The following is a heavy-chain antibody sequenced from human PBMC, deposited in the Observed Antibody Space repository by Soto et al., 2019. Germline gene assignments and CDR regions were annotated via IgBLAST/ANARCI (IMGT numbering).Heavy chain of an antibody. CDR3: AKTGRMVYAIDYYYGMDV. D-gene: IGHD2-8*01. CDR1: GFTFSSYG. J-gene: IGHJ6*02. CDR2: ISYDGSNK. V-gene: IGHV3-30*18. Sequence: GGSLRLSCAASGFTFSSYGMHWVRQAPGKGLEWVAVISYDGSNKYYADSVKGRFTISRDNSKNTLYLQMNSLRAEDTAGYYCAKTGRMVYAIDYYYGMDVWGQGTTVTVSS.